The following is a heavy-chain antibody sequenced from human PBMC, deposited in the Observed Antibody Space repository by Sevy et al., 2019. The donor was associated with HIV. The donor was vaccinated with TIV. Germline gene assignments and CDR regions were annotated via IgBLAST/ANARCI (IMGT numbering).Heavy chain of an antibody. Sequence: ASVTVSCKASGYTFTSYDINWVRQATGQGLEWMGWMNPNSGNTGYAQKFQGRVTMTRNTSISTAYMELSSLRSEDTAVYYCARIHRAYCGGDCYYNWFDPWGQGTLVTVSS. CDR3: ARIHRAYCGGDCYYNWFDP. CDR1: GYTFTSYD. V-gene: IGHV1-8*01. CDR2: MNPNSGNT. D-gene: IGHD2-21*02. J-gene: IGHJ5*02.